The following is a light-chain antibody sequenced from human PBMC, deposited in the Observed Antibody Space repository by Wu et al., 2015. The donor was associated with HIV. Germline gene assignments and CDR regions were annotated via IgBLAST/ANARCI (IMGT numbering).Light chain of an antibody. V-gene: IGKV3-20*01. Sequence: EVLLTQSPVTLSSSPGDRVTLSCRASQKINPSFFAWYQQRPGQPPRLLIRGTSTRATGVPDRFSGRGSGTNFTLTINRLQAEDFTMYYCHQFDNSPLSFGGGTK. J-gene: IGKJ4*01. CDR1: QKINPSF. CDR2: GTS. CDR3: HQFDNSPLS.